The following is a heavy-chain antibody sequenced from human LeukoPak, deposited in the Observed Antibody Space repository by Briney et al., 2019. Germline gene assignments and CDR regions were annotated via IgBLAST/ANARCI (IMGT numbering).Heavy chain of an antibody. D-gene: IGHD3-10*01. CDR2: INPNSGGT. J-gene: IGHJ6*03. Sequence: ASVKVSCKASGYTFTGYYMHWVRQAPGQGLEWMEWINPNSGGTNYAQKFQGRVTMTRDTSISTAYMELSRLRSDDTAVYYCARGPSIYGSGSYYTPDYYYYYMDVWGKGTTVTISS. V-gene: IGHV1-2*02. CDR3: ARGPSIYGSGSYYTPDYYYYYMDV. CDR1: GYTFTGYY.